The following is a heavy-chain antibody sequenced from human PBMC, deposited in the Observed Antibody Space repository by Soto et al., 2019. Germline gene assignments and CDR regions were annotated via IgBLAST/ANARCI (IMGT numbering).Heavy chain of an antibody. V-gene: IGHV3-74*01. CDR3: AREIVVVPAATPGYDI. D-gene: IGHD2-2*01. J-gene: IGHJ3*02. CDR1: GFTLSGYY. CDR2: FYSDESNT. Sequence: GSLRLSCAASGFTLSGYYMHWVRQVPGKGLEWVSDFYSDESNTRYADSVKGRFTISGDNAKNTLYLQMNSLRAEDTAVYYCAREIVVVPAATPGYDIWGQGTMVTVSS.